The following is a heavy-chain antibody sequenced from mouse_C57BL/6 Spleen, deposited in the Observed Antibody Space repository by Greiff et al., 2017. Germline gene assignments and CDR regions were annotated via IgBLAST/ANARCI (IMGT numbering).Heavy chain of an antibody. V-gene: IGHV1-50*01. D-gene: IGHD1-1*01. CDR2: IDPSDSYT. Sequence: QVQLQQPGAELVKPGASVKLSCKASGYTFTSYWMQWVKQRPGQGLEWIGEIDPSDSYTNYNQKFKGKATLTVDTSSSTAYMQLSSLTSEDSAVYYCAKELGITTVVATRYFDGWGTGTTVTVSS. CDR3: AKELGITTVVATRYFDG. J-gene: IGHJ1*03. CDR1: GYTFTSYW.